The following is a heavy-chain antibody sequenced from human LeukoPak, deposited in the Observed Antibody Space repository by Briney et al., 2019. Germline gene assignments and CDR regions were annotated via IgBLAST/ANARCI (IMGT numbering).Heavy chain of an antibody. Sequence: SQTLSLTRAISGDSVSSNIAAWNWIRQSPSRCLEWLGRTYYSSKWYNDYAVSVKSRITIHPETSKNQSSLQLNSVTPEDTAVYYCAGLELGGFDYWGQGTLVTVSS. J-gene: IGHJ4*02. D-gene: IGHD7-27*01. V-gene: IGHV6-1*01. CDR1: GDSVSSNIAA. CDR3: AGLELGGFDY. CDR2: TYYSSKWYN.